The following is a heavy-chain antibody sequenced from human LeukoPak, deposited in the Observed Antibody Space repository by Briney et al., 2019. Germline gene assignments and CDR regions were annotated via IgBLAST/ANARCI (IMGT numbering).Heavy chain of an antibody. J-gene: IGHJ4*02. D-gene: IGHD1-26*01. CDR2: INPNNGGT. V-gene: IGHV1-2*02. Sequence: ASVKVSCKASGYTFTGYFMHWVRQAPGQGFEWMGWINPNNGGTNYAQKFQGRVTMTRDTSISTAYLELSSLTSDDTAVYYCATDDSGSYWGGFDYWGQGTLVTVSS. CDR3: ATDDSGSYWGGFDY. CDR1: GYTFTGYF.